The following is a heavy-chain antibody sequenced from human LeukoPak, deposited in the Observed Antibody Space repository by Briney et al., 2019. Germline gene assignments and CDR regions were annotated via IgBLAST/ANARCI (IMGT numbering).Heavy chain of an antibody. Sequence: GGSLRLSCAASGFTFSSYAMSWVRQAPGKGLEWVSGTSGSGGSTYYTDSVKGRFIISRDNSKNTLYLQMNSLRAEDTAVYYCAKYSTTWYDYFEYWGQGILVTVPS. J-gene: IGHJ4*02. D-gene: IGHD6-13*01. CDR3: AKYSTTWYDYFEY. V-gene: IGHV3-23*01. CDR1: GFTFSSYA. CDR2: TSGSGGST.